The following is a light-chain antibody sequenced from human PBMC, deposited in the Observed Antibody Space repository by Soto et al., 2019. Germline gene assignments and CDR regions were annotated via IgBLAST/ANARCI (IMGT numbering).Light chain of an antibody. CDR1: SSDVGGYNY. Sequence: QSVLTQPASVSGSPGQSITISCTGTSSDVGGYNYVSWYQQEPGKAPKLMIYEVYNRPSGVSIRFSGSKSGNTVSLTISGLLAEDEADYYCSSYTSSSTLVFGTGTKLTVL. V-gene: IGLV2-14*01. J-gene: IGLJ1*01. CDR3: SSYTSSSTLV. CDR2: EVY.